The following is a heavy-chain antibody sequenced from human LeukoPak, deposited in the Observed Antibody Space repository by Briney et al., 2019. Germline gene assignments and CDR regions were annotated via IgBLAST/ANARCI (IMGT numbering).Heavy chain of an antibody. CDR3: AKGRASSSWYNYFDY. CDR1: GFSFDDYA. V-gene: IGHV3-9*01. Sequence: GRSLRLSCAASGFSFDDYAMHWVRQAPGKGLEWVSGISWNSGSIGYADSVKGRFTISRDNAKNSLYLQMNSLKPEDTALYYCAKGRASSSWYNYFDYWGQGTLVTVSS. CDR2: ISWNSGSI. J-gene: IGHJ4*02. D-gene: IGHD6-13*01.